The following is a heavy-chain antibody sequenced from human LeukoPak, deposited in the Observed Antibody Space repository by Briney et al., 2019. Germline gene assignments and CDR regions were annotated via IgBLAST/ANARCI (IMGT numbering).Heavy chain of an antibody. Sequence: SETLSLTCAVYGVSFSGYYWSWIRQPPGKGLEWVGEINHSGSTNYNPSLKSRVTISVDTSKNQFSLKLSSVTAADTAVYYCARGGPVAAEFDYWGQGTLVTVSS. CDR3: ARGGPVAAEFDY. CDR1: GVSFSGYY. D-gene: IGHD6-19*01. V-gene: IGHV4-34*01. CDR2: INHSGST. J-gene: IGHJ4*02.